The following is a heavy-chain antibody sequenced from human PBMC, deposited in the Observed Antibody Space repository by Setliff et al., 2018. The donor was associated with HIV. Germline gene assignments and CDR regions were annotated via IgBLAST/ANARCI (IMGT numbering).Heavy chain of an antibody. CDR1: YATISTADYY. D-gene: IGHD4-17*01. CDR3: VRDDYGYNGKGFDY. V-gene: IGHV4-30-4*01. CDR2: VSYTGTT. Sequence: PSETLSLTCTASYATISTADYYWSWIPQPPGKGLEWIGFVSYTGTTHYNPSLESRLTISIDTSENQFSLRLSSVTAADTAMYYCVRDDYGYNGKGFDYWGPGTLVTVSS. J-gene: IGHJ4*02.